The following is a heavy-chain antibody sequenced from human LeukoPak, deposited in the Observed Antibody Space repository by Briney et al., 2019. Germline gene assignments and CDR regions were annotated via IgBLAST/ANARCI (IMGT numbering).Heavy chain of an antibody. Sequence: SETLSLTCTVSGGSVSSGSYYWSWIRQPPGKGLEWIGYIYYSGSTNYNPSLKSRVTISVDTSKNQFSLKLSSVTAADTAVYYCARDPGSGTHDYWGQGTLVTVSS. V-gene: IGHV4-61*01. CDR3: ARDPGSGTHDY. CDR1: GGSVSSGSYY. CDR2: IYYSGST. D-gene: IGHD1/OR15-1a*01. J-gene: IGHJ4*02.